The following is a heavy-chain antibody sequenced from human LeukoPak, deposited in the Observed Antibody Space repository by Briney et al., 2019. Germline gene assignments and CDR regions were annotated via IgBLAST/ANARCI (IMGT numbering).Heavy chain of an antibody. J-gene: IGHJ4*02. D-gene: IGHD1-26*01. CDR3: TTEWEWELRAFYFDY. V-gene: IGHV3-15*01. CDR2: IKSKTDGGTT. Sequence: GGSLRLSCAASGFTFSNAWMSWVRQAPGKGLEWVGRIKSKTDGGTTDYAAPVKGRFTISRDDSKNTLYLQMNSLKTEDTAVYYCTTEWEWELRAFYFDYWGQGTLVTVSS. CDR1: GFTFSNAW.